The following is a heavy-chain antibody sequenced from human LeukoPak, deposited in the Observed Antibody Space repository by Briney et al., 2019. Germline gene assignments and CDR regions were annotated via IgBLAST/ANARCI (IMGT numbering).Heavy chain of an antibody. D-gene: IGHD2-15*01. CDR3: AREDHLVAARGLDY. V-gene: IGHV4-4*07. CDR1: GGSISSSF. CDR2: IYAIGNT. J-gene: IGHJ4*02. Sequence: PSETLSLTCTVSGGSISSSFWSWIRQPAGQGLEWIGRIYAIGNTNYNPSLKSRLTMSIDTSKNQFSLRLSSVTAADTAVYYCAREDHLVAARGLDYWGQGTLVTVSS.